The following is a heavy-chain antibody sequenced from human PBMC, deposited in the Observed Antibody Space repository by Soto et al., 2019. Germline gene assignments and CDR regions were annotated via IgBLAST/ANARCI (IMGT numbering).Heavy chain of an antibody. Sequence: SETLSLTCAVYGGSFSGYYWSWIRQPPGKGLEWVGEINHSGSTNYNPSLKSRVTISVDTSKNQFSLKLSSVTAADTAVYYCAITRGAAGSPYDYWGQGTLVTVSS. J-gene: IGHJ4*02. CDR2: INHSGST. CDR1: GGSFSGYY. CDR3: AITRGAAGSPYDY. V-gene: IGHV4-34*01. D-gene: IGHD6-13*01.